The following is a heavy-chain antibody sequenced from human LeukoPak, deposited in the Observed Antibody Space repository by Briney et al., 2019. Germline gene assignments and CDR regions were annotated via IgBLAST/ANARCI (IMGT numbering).Heavy chain of an antibody. V-gene: IGHV3-23*01. J-gene: IGHJ5*02. D-gene: IGHD3-10*01. CDR2: IRGGGDGS. CDR3: AKNQDYYGSGSDQFGQ. CDR1: GFTFSSYA. Sequence: QPGRSLRLSCAASGFTFSSYAMHWVRQAPGKGLEWVSTIRGGGDGSYYADSVKGRFTISRDNSRDTLYMQMNSLRAEDTAVYYCAKNQDYYGSGSDQFGQWGQGTLVTVSS.